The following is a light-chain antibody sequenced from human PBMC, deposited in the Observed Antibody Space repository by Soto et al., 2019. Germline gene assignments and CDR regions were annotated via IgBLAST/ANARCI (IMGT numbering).Light chain of an antibody. CDR2: AAY. Sequence: AIQMTQSPSSLSASVGDRVTITCRASQGIRNDLGWYQQKPGKAPKLLIYAAYSLQSGVQSRFSGSGSGTDFTLTIRSLQPEDFATYYCPQDYNYPLTFGGGTKV. CDR3: PQDYNYPLT. J-gene: IGKJ4*01. CDR1: QGIRND. V-gene: IGKV1-6*01.